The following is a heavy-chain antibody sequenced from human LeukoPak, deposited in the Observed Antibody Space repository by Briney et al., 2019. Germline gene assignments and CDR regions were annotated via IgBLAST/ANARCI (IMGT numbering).Heavy chain of an antibody. J-gene: IGHJ4*02. D-gene: IGHD3-10*02. V-gene: IGHV4-39*07. Sequence: SETLSLTCTVSGGSISSTYYWDWIRQPPGKGLEWIGSIYYSGTTYYNPSLKSRVTISVDTSKNQFSLKLSSVTAADTAVYYCVSGSTFGELFSYWGQGTLVTVSS. CDR1: GGSISSTYY. CDR3: VSGSTFGELFSY. CDR2: IYYSGTT.